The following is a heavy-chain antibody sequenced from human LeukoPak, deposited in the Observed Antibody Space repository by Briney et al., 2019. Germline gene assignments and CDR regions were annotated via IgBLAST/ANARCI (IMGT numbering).Heavy chain of an antibody. Sequence: PSETLSLTCTVSGGSVSSTTYFWSWIRQPPGKALKWIVSINYSGSTYYNPSLKSRVTISVDTSENQFSLKLSSVTAADTAVYYCARYVVYGSGKYYFDYWGQGTLVTVSS. CDR1: GGSVSSTTYF. CDR2: INYSGST. J-gene: IGHJ4*02. CDR3: ARYVVYGSGKYYFDY. V-gene: IGHV4-39*01. D-gene: IGHD3-10*01.